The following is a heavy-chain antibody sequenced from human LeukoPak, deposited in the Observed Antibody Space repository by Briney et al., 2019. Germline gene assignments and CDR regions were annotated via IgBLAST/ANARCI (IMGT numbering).Heavy chain of an antibody. V-gene: IGHV3-21*01. CDR3: ARSVKGSQYYFDY. D-gene: IGHD4-23*01. CDR1: GFTFSSYS. J-gene: IGHJ4*02. Sequence: GGSLRLSCAASGFTFSSYSMNWARQAPGKGLEWVSSISSSSSYIYYADSVKGRFTISRDNAKNSLYLQMNSLRAEDTAVYYCARSVKGSQYYFDYWGQGTLVTVSS. CDR2: ISSSSSYI.